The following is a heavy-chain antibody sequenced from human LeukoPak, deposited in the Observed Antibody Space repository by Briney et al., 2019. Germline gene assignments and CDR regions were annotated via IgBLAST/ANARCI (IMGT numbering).Heavy chain of an antibody. D-gene: IGHD3-10*01. V-gene: IGHV4-34*01. J-gene: IGHJ5*02. CDR3: ARGRITMVRGVYRHNWFDP. CDR1: GGSFSGYY. CDR2: INHSGST. Sequence: PSETLSLTCAVYGGSFSGYYWSWTRQPPGKGLEWIGEINHSGSTNYNPSLKSRVTISVDTSKNQFSLKLSSVTAADTAVYYCARGRITMVRGVYRHNWFDPWGQGTLVTVSS.